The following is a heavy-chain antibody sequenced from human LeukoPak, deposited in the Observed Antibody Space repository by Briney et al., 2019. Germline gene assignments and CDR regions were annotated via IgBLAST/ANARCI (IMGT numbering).Heavy chain of an antibody. D-gene: IGHD2-8*01. V-gene: IGHV3-7*01. CDR1: GFTFSGFW. CDR3: ARLMYYHHFDY. CDR2: IKQDGSEK. J-gene: IGHJ4*02. Sequence: GGSLRLSCAASGFTFSGFWMSWVRQAPGKGLEWLATIKQDGSEKYYVDSVKGRFTISRDNAKNSLYLQMNSLRAEDTAVYYCARLMYYHHFDYWGQGTLVTVSS.